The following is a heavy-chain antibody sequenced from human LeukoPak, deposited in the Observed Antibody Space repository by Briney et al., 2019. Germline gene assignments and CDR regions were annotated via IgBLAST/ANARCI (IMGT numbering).Heavy chain of an antibody. V-gene: IGHV3-21*01. CDR3: ARERDITMIVVAPDAFDI. CDR2: ISSSSSYI. J-gene: IGHJ3*02. CDR1: GFTFSSYS. D-gene: IGHD3-22*01. Sequence: GGSLRLSCAASGFTFSSYSMNWVRQAPGKGLEWVSSISSSSSYIYYADSVKGRFTISRDNAKNSLYLQMNSLRAEDTAVYYCARERDITMIVVAPDAFDIWGQGTMVTVSS.